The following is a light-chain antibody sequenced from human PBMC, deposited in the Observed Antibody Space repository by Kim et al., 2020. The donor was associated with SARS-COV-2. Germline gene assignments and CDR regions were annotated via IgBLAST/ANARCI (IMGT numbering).Light chain of an antibody. CDR3: HQYGPSPTWT. V-gene: IGKV3-20*01. CDR1: QSFSSNY. J-gene: IGKJ1*01. CDR2: SAS. Sequence: PAERASLSCRASQSFSSNYLAWYQHKPGQAPRLLIESASNRATGIPDRFNGGESGTGFTLTIDRVEPEDSAVYYCHQYGPSPTWTFGQGTKVDIK.